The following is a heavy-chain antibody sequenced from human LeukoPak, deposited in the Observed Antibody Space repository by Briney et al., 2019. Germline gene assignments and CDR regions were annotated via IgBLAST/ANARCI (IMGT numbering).Heavy chain of an antibody. Sequence: GGSLRLSCAASGLTFSSYSMNWVRQAPGKGLVWDSSISSSSSYIYYADSVKGRFTISRDNAKNSLYLQMNSLRAEDTTVYYCAGEYLYCSSTSCYGDYWGQGTLVTVSS. V-gene: IGHV3-21*01. CDR1: GLTFSSYS. CDR3: AGEYLYCSSTSCYGDY. D-gene: IGHD2-2*01. J-gene: IGHJ4*02. CDR2: ISSSSSYI.